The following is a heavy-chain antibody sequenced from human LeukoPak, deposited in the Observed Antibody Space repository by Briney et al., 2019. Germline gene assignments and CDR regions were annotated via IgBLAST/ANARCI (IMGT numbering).Heavy chain of an antibody. V-gene: IGHV1-2*06. J-gene: IGHJ1*01. CDR2: INPNSGGT. D-gene: IGHD5-24*01. Sequence: ASVKVSCEASGYTLTSYYMHWVRQAPGQGLEWMGRINPNSGGTNYAQKFQGRVTMTRDTSISTAYMELSRLRSDDTAVYYCARATGRDGYNWFQYWGQGTLVTVSS. CDR3: ARATGRDGYNWFQY. CDR1: GYTLTSYY.